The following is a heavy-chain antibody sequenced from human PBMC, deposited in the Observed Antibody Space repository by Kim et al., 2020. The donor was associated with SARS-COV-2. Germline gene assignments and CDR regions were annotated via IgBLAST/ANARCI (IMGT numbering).Heavy chain of an antibody. D-gene: IGHD3-3*01. CDR1: GGTFSSYA. CDR3: ARVGITIFGVVTTDYYYGMDV. CDR2: IIPIFGTA. V-gene: IGHV1-69*13. Sequence: SVKVSCKASGGTFSSYAISWVRQAPGQGLEWMGGIIPIFGTANYAQKFQGRVTITADESTSTAYMELSSLRSEDTAVYYCARVGITIFGVVTTDYYYGMDVWGQGTTVTVSS. J-gene: IGHJ6*02.